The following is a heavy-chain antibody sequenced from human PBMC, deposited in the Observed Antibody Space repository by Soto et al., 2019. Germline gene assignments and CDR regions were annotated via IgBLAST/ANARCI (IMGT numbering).Heavy chain of an antibody. D-gene: IGHD1-7*01. Sequence: GGFLRLSCAAAGFTFSGYGRHWVRQAPGKGLEWVAVIWYDGSNKYYADSVKGRFTISRDNSKNTLYLQMNSLRAEDTAVYYCARDLTGTTPNYYCGMDVWGQGTTVTVSS. CDR2: IWYDGSNK. CDR3: ARDLTGTTPNYYCGMDV. CDR1: GFTFSGYG. V-gene: IGHV3-33*01. J-gene: IGHJ6*02.